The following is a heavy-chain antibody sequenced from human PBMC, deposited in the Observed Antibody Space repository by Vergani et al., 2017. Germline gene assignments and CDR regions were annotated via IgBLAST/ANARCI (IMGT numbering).Heavy chain of an antibody. D-gene: IGHD2-2*01. CDR1: GYTFTGYY. V-gene: IGHV1-2*02. Sequence: QVQLVQSGAEVKKPGASVKVSCKASGYTFTGYYMHWVRQAPGQGLEWMGWINPNSGGTNYAQKLQGRVTMTRDTSISTAYMELSRLRSDDTAVYYCARAGKYQLLYYFDYWGQGTLVTVSS. CDR2: INPNSGGT. CDR3: ARAGKYQLLYYFDY. J-gene: IGHJ4*02.